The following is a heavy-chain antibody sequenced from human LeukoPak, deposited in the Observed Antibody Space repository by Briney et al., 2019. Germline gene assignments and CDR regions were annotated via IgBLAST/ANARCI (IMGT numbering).Heavy chain of an antibody. CDR1: GDSISSSGYY. J-gene: IGHJ4*02. CDR3: ARYTVTDYFDY. Sequence: SETLSLTCTVSGDSISSSGYYSTWIRQTPGRGLEWIASIYHSGSTNYNPSLKSRDTISVDKSKNQFSLKLSSVTAADTAVYYWARYTVTDYFDYWGQGTLSPSPQ. V-gene: IGHV4-30-2*01. D-gene: IGHD4-17*01. CDR2: IYHSGST.